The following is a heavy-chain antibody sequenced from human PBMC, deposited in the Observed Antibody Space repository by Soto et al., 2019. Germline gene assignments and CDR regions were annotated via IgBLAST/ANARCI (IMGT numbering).Heavy chain of an antibody. CDR3: ARMIGELVSLGWFDP. CDR1: GGTFSSYA. V-gene: IGHV1-69*01. J-gene: IGHJ5*02. Sequence: QVQLVQSGAEVKKPGSSVKVSCKASGGTFSSYAISWVRQAPGQGLEWMGGIIPILGTANYARKFQGRVTITANESTSTAYMELSSLRSEDTAVYYCARMIGELVSLGWFDPWGQGTLVTVSS. D-gene: IGHD3-10*02. CDR2: IIPILGTA.